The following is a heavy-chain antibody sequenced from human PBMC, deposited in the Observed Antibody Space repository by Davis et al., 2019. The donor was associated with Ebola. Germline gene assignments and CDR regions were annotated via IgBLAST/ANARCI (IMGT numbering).Heavy chain of an antibody. CDR1: GFTFSSYG. CDR2: ISYDGSNK. CDR3: AKAAGRNSYLRY. V-gene: IGHV3-30*18. Sequence: GGSLRLSCAASGFTFSSYGMHWVRQAPGKGLEWVAVISYDGSNKYYADSVKGRFTISRDNSKNTLYLQMNSLRAEDTAVYYCAKAAGRNSYLRYWGQGTLVTVSS. D-gene: IGHD5-18*01. J-gene: IGHJ4*02.